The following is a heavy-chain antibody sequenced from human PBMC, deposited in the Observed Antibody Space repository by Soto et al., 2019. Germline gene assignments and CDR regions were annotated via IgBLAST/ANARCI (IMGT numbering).Heavy chain of an antibody. D-gene: IGHD2-21*01. CDR2: IFYSGST. CDR3: ASQPTTGDTDLWFDP. Sequence: TVFVTCNVTGAAITTSRSYWAWIRQPPGKGLEWLANIFYSGSTYYNPSLASRVTVSVDTSKNEFSLKLRSVTAADTAVYYCASQPTTGDTDLWFDPWGQVTLVTVSS. J-gene: IGHJ5*02. CDR1: GAAITTSRSY. V-gene: IGHV4-39*01.